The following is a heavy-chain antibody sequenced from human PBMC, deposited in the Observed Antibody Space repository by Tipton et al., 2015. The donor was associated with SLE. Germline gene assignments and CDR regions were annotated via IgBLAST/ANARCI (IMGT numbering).Heavy chain of an antibody. CDR1: GGSISSSSYY. CDR3: ARARVPYSSSAFRH. CDR2: IYYSGST. Sequence: TLSLTCTVSGGSISSSSYYWGWIRQPPGKGLEWIGSIYYSGSTYYNPSLKSRVTISVDTSKNQFSLKLSSVTAADTAVYYCARARVPYSSSAFRHWGQGTLVTVSS. V-gene: IGHV4-39*07. J-gene: IGHJ1*01. D-gene: IGHD6-13*01.